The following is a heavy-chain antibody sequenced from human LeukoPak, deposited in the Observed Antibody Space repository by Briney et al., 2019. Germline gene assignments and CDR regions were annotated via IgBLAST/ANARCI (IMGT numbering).Heavy chain of an antibody. D-gene: IGHD6-19*01. V-gene: IGHV1-69*13. CDR1: GGTFSSYA. CDR3: ATSQNGTRYSSGWSYYFDY. Sequence: SVKVSCKASGGTFSSYAISWVRQAPGQGLEWTGGIIPIFGTANYAQKFQGRVTITADESTSTAYMELSSLRSEDTAVYYCATSQNGTRYSSGWSYYFDYWGQGTLVTVSS. CDR2: IIPIFGTA. J-gene: IGHJ4*02.